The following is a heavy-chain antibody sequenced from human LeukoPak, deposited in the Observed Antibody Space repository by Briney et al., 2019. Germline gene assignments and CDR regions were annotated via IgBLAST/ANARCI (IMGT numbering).Heavy chain of an antibody. J-gene: IGHJ4*02. Sequence: PGGSLRLSCAASGVTFSSYSMKWVRQAPGKGLEWVSSISSSSSYIYYADSVKGRFTISRDNAKNSLYLQMNSLRAEDTAVYYCASSITMILLRYWGQGTLVTVSS. V-gene: IGHV3-21*01. CDR2: ISSSSSYI. CDR1: GVTFSSYS. D-gene: IGHD3-22*01. CDR3: ASSITMILLRY.